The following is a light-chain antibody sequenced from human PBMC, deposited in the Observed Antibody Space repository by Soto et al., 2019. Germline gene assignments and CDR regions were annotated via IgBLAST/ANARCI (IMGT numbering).Light chain of an antibody. CDR2: AAS. J-gene: IGKJ4*01. CDR1: QGISSL. V-gene: IGKV1-9*01. CDR3: QQLNSYPLT. Sequence: DIQLTQSPSFLSASVGDRVTITCRASQGISSLLAWYQQKPGKAPNLLIYAASTLQSGVPSRFSGSGSGTEFTLTISSLQPEDFATYYCQQLNSYPLTFGGGTKVEIK.